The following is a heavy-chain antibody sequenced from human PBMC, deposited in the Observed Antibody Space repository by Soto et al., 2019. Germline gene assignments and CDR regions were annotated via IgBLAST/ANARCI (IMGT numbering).Heavy chain of an antibody. CDR2: IYWDDDE. J-gene: IGHJ4*02. CDR1: GFSLTTRGVG. V-gene: IGHV2-5*02. CDR3: AHRPRGFSYYFDY. Sequence: QITLKESGPTLVKPTQTLTLTCTFSGFSLTTRGVGVGWIRQPPGKALEWLALIYWDDDEGYSPSLKSRLTITKNTSNNQVVLTMTNIDPVDTATYYCAHRPRGFSYYFDYWGQGTLVTVSS. D-gene: IGHD3-10*01.